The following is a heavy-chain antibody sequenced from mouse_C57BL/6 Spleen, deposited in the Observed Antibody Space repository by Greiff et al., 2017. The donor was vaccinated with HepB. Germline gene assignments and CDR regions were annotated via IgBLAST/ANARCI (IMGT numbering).Heavy chain of an antibody. V-gene: IGHV1-18*01. CDR2: INPNNGGT. CDR3: AREGYYYGSSYVDWFAY. Sequence: EVQLQQSGPELVKPGASVKIPCKASGYTFTDYNMDWVKQSHGKSLEWIGDINPNNGGTIYNQKFKGKATLTVDKSSSTAYMELRSLTSEDTAVYYCAREGYYYGSSYVDWFAYWGQGTLVTVSA. J-gene: IGHJ3*01. CDR1: GYTFTDYN. D-gene: IGHD1-1*01.